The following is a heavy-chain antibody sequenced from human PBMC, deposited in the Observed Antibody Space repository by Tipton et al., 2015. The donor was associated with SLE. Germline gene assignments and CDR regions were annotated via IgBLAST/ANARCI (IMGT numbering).Heavy chain of an antibody. V-gene: IGHV4-34*01. D-gene: IGHD7-27*01. CDR3: ARGHAGDGYWYFDL. CDR1: GGSFSGYY. Sequence: TLSLTCAVYGGSFSGYYWSWIRQPPGKGLEWIGRIYRSGSTDYNPSLKSRVTISQDTSKNQFSLKLSSVTAADTAVYYCARGHAGDGYWYFDLWGRGTLVTVSS. J-gene: IGHJ2*01. CDR2: IYRSGST.